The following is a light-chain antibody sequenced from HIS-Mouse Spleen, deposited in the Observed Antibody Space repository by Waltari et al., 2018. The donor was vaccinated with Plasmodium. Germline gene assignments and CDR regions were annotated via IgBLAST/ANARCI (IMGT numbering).Light chain of an antibody. CDR2: QDS. Sequence: SYELTQPPSVSVSPGQTASITCSGDKLGDKYACWYQQKPGQSPVLVIYQDSKRPSGIPDRVAGSNSGNTATLTISGTQAMDEADYYCQAWDSSTDYVFGTGTKVTVL. CDR1: KLGDKY. V-gene: IGLV3-1*01. J-gene: IGLJ1*01. CDR3: QAWDSSTDYV.